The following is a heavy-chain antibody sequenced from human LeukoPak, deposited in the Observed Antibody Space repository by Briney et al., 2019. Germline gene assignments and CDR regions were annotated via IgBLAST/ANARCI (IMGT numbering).Heavy chain of an antibody. V-gene: IGHV3-30*04. D-gene: IGHD5-18*01. CDR2: ITYNGSNK. CDR3: ARERIQLWLLGVWDRY. Sequence: PGGSLRLSCAASVFTFSSYAMHWVRQAPGKGLEWVAVITYNGSNKYYADSVKGRFTISRDNSKNTLYLQMNSLRAEDTAVYYCARERIQLWLLGVWDRYWGQGTLVTVSS. J-gene: IGHJ4*02. CDR1: VFTFSSYA.